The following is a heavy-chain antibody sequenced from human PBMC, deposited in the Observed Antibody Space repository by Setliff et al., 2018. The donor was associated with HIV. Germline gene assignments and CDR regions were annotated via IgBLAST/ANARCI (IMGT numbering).Heavy chain of an antibody. D-gene: IGHD3-9*01. CDR2: IKQDGSEK. CDR3: ATNFLYDILTGYFPYQFDQ. J-gene: IGHJ4*02. V-gene: IGHV3-7*01. Sequence: GGFLRLSCAASGFTFSSHWMSWIRQAPGKGLEWVASIKQDGSEKYFVDSVKGRFTISRDNAKDSMFLQMNSLRGEDTAVYYCATNFLYDILTGYFPYQFDQWGQGTLVTVSS. CDR1: GFTFSSHW.